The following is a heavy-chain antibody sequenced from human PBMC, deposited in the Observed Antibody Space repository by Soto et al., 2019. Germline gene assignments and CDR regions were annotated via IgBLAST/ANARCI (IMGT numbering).Heavy chain of an antibody. J-gene: IGHJ4*02. CDR3: ARMTYYYDSSGYRGRNNPTYYFDY. CDR2: IYYSGST. D-gene: IGHD3-22*01. Sequence: SETLSLTCAVYGGSVSSGSYYWSWIRQPPGKGLEWIGYIYYSGSTNYNPSLKSRVTISVDTSKNQSSLKLSSVTAADTAVYYCARMTYYYDSSGYRGRNNPTYYFDYWGQGTLVTVSS. V-gene: IGHV4-61*01. CDR1: GGSVSSGSYY.